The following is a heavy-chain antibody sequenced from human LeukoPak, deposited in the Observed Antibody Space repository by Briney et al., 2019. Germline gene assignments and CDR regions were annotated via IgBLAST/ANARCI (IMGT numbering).Heavy chain of an antibody. CDR1: GFTFSSYS. Sequence: GGSLRLSCAASGFTFSSYSMNWVREAPGKGVEWVSYISSSSSTIYYADSVKGRFIISRDNAQNSLCLQMNSLRAEDTAVYYCARVTAAAGTNWFDPWGQGTLVTVSS. CDR3: ARVTAAAGTNWFDP. J-gene: IGHJ5*02. D-gene: IGHD6-13*01. CDR2: ISSSSSTI. V-gene: IGHV3-48*04.